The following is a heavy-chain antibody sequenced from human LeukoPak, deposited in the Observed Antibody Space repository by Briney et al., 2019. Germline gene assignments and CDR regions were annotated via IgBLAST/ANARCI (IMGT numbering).Heavy chain of an antibody. CDR3: ARQFCSGRSCPDYFDS. V-gene: IGHV4-59*08. J-gene: IGHJ4*02. Sequence: PSETLSLACSVSGGSINGYYWSWVRQPPGKGLEWIGFIYSTGGTGYNPSLKSRVTISVDTSNNHFSLKLSSVTAADTAVYYCARQFCSGRSCPDYFDSWGRGTLVTVSS. CDR2: IYSTGGT. CDR1: GGSINGYY. D-gene: IGHD2-15*01.